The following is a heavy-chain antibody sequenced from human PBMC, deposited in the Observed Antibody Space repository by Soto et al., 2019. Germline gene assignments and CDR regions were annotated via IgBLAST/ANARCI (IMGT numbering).Heavy chain of an antibody. Sequence: EAQQVESGGGSVQPGGSLRLSCAASGFIISSYWMSWVRQAPGKGLEWGANIKEDGNENYYVDSVKCRFTIARDNAKNSVYLQMNSLRDEDTGVYYCTRGHYSNPLGGRGTLVTVSS. D-gene: IGHD4-4*01. CDR3: TRGHYSNPL. V-gene: IGHV3-7*01. J-gene: IGHJ4*02. CDR1: GFIISSYW. CDR2: IKEDGNEN.